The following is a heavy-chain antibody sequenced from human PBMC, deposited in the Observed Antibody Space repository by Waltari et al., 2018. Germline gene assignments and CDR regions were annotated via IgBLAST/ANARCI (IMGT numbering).Heavy chain of an antibody. CDR1: GDSISPYNYY. CDR2: IYYRGNT. D-gene: IGHD3-3*01. V-gene: IGHV4-39*01. CDR3: ARLYEFPTYFDF. Sequence: QLQLLLSGPTLVKPSETLSLTCTVSGDSISPYNYYWGWIRQTPGKGREWIGNIYYRGNTYYNPSLKSRVTISMDTSKSQFFLELRSVTAADAGVYFCARLYEFPTYFDFWGHGSLVTVSS. J-gene: IGHJ4*01.